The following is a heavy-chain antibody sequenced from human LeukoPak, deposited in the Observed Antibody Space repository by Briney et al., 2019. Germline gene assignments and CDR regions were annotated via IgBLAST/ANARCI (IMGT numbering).Heavy chain of an antibody. D-gene: IGHD3-22*01. Sequence: PSETLSLTCTVSGGSISSYHWSWIRQSPGKGLEWMGYIQYSGSTNRNPSLKSRLTRSVDTSKNQFSLKLSSVTAADTAVYYCASLIYDSSGYYFDKWGQGTLVTVSS. CDR3: ASLIYDSSGYYFDK. CDR1: GGSISSYH. CDR2: IQYSGST. J-gene: IGHJ4*02. V-gene: IGHV4-59*08.